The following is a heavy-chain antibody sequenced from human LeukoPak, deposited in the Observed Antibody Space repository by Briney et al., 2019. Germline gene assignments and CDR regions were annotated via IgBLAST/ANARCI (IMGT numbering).Heavy chain of an antibody. J-gene: IGHJ4*02. Sequence: SETLSLTCAVYGGSFSGCYWSWIRQPPGKGLEWIGEINHSGSTNYNPSLKSRVTISVDTSKNQFSLKLSSVTAADTAVYYCARGRSLSTYYYDSSGYYRNTHFDYWGQGTLVTVSS. CDR1: GGSFSGCY. D-gene: IGHD3-22*01. CDR3: ARGRSLSTYYYDSSGYYRNTHFDY. V-gene: IGHV4-34*01. CDR2: INHSGST.